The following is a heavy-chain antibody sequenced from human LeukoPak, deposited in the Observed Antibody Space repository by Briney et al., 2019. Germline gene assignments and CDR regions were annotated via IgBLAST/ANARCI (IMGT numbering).Heavy chain of an antibody. CDR2: VRSKNFGGAT. D-gene: IGHD2-15*01. CDR3: NRGISAFDY. CDR1: GFTFSSYS. V-gene: IGHV3-49*04. Sequence: PAGGSLRLSCAASGFTFSSYSMNWVRQAPGKGLEWIGFVRSKNFGGATQYAASVKGRFTISRDESKSIAFLQMNSLKADDTAVYYCNRGISAFDYWGQGTLVTVSS. J-gene: IGHJ4*02.